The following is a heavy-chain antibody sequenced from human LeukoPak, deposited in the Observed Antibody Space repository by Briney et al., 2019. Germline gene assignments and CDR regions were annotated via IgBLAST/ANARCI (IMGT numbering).Heavy chain of an antibody. Sequence: HPGGSLRLSCAASGFTFSAYAMMWVRQAPGKGLEWVSSIVATYEGTFYVDSVQGRFIISRDNSESTVSLQMNSLRAEDTAVYYCARGKAGGLVDLFDPWGQGTLVTVSS. D-gene: IGHD3/OR15-3a*01. CDR1: GFTFSAYA. CDR2: IVATYEGT. V-gene: IGHV3-23*01. J-gene: IGHJ5*02. CDR3: ARGKAGGLVDLFDP.